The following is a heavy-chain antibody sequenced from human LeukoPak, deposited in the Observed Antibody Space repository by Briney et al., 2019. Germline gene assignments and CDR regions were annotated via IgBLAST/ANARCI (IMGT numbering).Heavy chain of an antibody. Sequence: PGGSLRLSCAASKFTFSSYGMHWVRQAPGKGLEWVAVISYDGSNKYYADSVKGRFTISRDNSKNTLYLQMNSLRAEDTAVYYCAKDSSLHWGLGTHWYFDLWGRGTLVTVSS. V-gene: IGHV3-30*18. J-gene: IGHJ2*01. CDR2: ISYDGSNK. CDR3: AKDSSLHWGLGTHWYFDL. CDR1: KFTFSSYG. D-gene: IGHD3-16*01.